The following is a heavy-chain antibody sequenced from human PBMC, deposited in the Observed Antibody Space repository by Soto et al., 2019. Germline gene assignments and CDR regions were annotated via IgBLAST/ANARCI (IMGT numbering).Heavy chain of an antibody. J-gene: IGHJ4*02. CDR2: IWYDGSNK. V-gene: IGHV3-33*01. CDR1: GFTFSSYG. D-gene: IGHD6-19*01. Sequence: GGSLRLSCAASGFTFSSYGMHWVRQAPGKGLEWVAVIWYDGSNKYYADSVKGRFTISRDNSKNTLYLQMNSLRAEDTAVYYCAREGSIAVAGTVDYWGQGTLVTVSS. CDR3: AREGSIAVAGTVDY.